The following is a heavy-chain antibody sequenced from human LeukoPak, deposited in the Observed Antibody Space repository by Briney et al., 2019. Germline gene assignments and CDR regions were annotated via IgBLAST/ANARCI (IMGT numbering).Heavy chain of an antibody. CDR1: GFSFSAYW. J-gene: IGHJ4*02. D-gene: IGHD2-15*01. CDR3: SRFGYVAAVDV. V-gene: IGHV3-7*01. CDR2: INPAGSET. Sequence: PGGSLRLSCAASGFSFSAYWMTWVCQAPGTGLECVANINPAGSETYYVDPVNGRFSISRDNAKNLVYLQMNSLRAEDTAVYHCSRFGYVAAVDVWGQGTPVTVSS.